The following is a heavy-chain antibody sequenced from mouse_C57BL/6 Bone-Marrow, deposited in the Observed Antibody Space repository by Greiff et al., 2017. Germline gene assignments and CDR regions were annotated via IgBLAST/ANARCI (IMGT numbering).Heavy chain of an antibody. V-gene: IGHV1-63*01. CDR3: AREDYYGSLDY. CDR1: GYTFTNYW. Sequence: VQLQQSGAELVRPGTSVKMSCTASGYTFTNYWIGWAKQRPGHGLEWIGDIYPGGGYTNYNEKFKGKATLTADTSSSTAYMQFSSLTSEDSAIYYCAREDYYGSLDYWGQGTTLTVSS. D-gene: IGHD1-1*01. CDR2: IYPGGGYT. J-gene: IGHJ2*01.